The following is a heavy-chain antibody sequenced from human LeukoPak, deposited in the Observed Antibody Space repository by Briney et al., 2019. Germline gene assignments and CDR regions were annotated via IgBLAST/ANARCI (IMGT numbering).Heavy chain of an antibody. J-gene: IGHJ4*02. V-gene: IGHV4-4*07. CDR2: IYSSGST. CDR3: ARVDCSSTSCAFDY. CDR1: GGSISNYY. D-gene: IGHD2-2*01. Sequence: SETLSLTRIVSGGSISNYYWSWIRQPAGKGLEWIGRIYSSGSTSYIPSLKSRVAMAVDTSNNQFSLKVTSVTAADTAVYYCARVDCSSTSCAFDYWGQGTLVTVSS.